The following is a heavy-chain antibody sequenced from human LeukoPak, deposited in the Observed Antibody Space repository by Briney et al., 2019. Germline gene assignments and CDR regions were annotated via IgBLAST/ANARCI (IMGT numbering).Heavy chain of an antibody. V-gene: IGHV4-59*01. CDR2: IYYSGST. D-gene: IGHD4-17*01. CDR3: ARRPYGDYFDY. Sequence: PSETLSLTCTVSGGSISSYYWSWTRQPPGKGLEWIGYIYYSGSTNYNPSLKSRVTISVDTSKNQFSLKLSSVTAADTAVYYCARRPYGDYFDYWGQGTLVTVSS. CDR1: GGSISSYY. J-gene: IGHJ4*02.